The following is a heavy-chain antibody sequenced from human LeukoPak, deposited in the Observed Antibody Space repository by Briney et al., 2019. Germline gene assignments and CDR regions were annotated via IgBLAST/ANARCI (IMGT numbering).Heavy chain of an antibody. CDR2: IKKDGSEK. V-gene: IGHV3-7*01. J-gene: IGHJ5*02. Sequence: GGSLRLSCAASGFTFSSYEMNWVRQAPGKGLEWVANIKKDGSEKKYVDSVKGRFTISRDNAENSLYLQMNSLRAEDTAVYYCAREGGSGWYSGWFDPWGQGTLVTVSS. CDR3: AREGGSGWYSGWFDP. CDR1: GFTFSSYE. D-gene: IGHD6-19*01.